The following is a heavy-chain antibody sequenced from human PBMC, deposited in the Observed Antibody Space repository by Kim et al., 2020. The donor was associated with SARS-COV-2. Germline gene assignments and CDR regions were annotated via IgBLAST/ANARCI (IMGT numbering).Heavy chain of an antibody. V-gene: IGHV3-30*03. CDR3: ARWFAELWDHSGLDV. CDR1: GPTFSSYA. Sequence: GGSLRLSCADSGPTFSSYAMYWVRQAPGKGLEWVASISYDGNNKYYADSAKGRFTISRDNSKNTLNLQMNSLRGEDTAIYYCARWFAELWDHSGLDVWGQGTTVTVSS. D-gene: IGHD3-10*01. CDR2: ISYDGNNK. J-gene: IGHJ6*02.